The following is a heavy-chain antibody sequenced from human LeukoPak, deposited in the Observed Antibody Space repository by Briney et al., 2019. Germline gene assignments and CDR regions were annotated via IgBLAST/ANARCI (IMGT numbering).Heavy chain of an antibody. CDR2: INHSGST. CDR1: GGSFSGYY. J-gene: IGHJ4*02. Sequence: SETLSLTCAVYGGSFSGYYWSWIRQPPGKGLEWIGEINHSGSTNYNPSLKSRVTISVDTSKDQFSLKLSSVTAADTAVYYCARENWGPRSHFDYWGQGTLVTVSS. CDR3: ARENWGPRSHFDY. D-gene: IGHD7-27*01. V-gene: IGHV4-34*01.